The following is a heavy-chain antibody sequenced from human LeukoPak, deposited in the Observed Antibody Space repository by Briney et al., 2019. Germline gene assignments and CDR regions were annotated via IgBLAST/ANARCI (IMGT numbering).Heavy chain of an antibody. D-gene: IGHD2-2*01. CDR1: GGSFSGYY. CDR2: INHSGST. J-gene: IGHJ3*02. V-gene: IGHV4-34*01. CDR3: ASFAVVPAAFGRAFDI. Sequence: SETLSLTCAVYGGSFSGYYWSWIRQPPGKGLEWIGEINHSGSTNYNPSLKSRVTISVDTSKNQFSLKLSSVTAADTAVYYCASFAVVPAAFGRAFDIWGQGTMVTVSS.